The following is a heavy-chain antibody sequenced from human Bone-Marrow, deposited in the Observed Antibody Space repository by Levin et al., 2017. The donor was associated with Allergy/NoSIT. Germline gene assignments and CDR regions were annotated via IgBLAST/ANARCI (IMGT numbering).Heavy chain of an antibody. D-gene: IGHD4-23*01. Sequence: GESLKISCAASGFTFRSYWMSWVRQAPGKGLEWVANIKEDGSEKYYVDSVKGRFNISRDNAKTSLSLQMNSLRAEDTAVYYCARDDFGANSLDWYFDLWGRGTLVTVSS. V-gene: IGHV3-7*01. J-gene: IGHJ2*01. CDR1: GFTFRSYW. CDR3: ARDDFGANSLDWYFDL. CDR2: IKEDGSEK.